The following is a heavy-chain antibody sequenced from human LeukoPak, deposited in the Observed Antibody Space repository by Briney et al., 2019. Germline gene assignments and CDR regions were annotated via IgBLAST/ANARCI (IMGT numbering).Heavy chain of an antibody. D-gene: IGHD5-18*01. V-gene: IGHV5-10-1*01. Sequence: GESLQISCKGSGYSFTSYWISWVRQMPGKGLEWMGRIDPSDSYTNYSPSFQGHVTISADKSISTAYLQWSSLKASDTAMYYCASTWIQLWSGGAFDIWGQGTMVTVSS. J-gene: IGHJ3*02. CDR3: ASTWIQLWSGGAFDI. CDR1: GYSFTSYW. CDR2: IDPSDSYT.